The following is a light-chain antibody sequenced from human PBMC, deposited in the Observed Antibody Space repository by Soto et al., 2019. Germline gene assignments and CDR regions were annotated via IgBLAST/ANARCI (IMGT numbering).Light chain of an antibody. CDR2: WAS. V-gene: IGKV4-1*01. CDR3: IQDYTYPTT. J-gene: IGKJ1*01. Sequence: DIVMTQSPDSLALSLGERATINCKSSQNLLYSSNNKNSLAWYHQTPGQPPKLLIYWASTRVSGVHERFSGSGSWTDLNLKISSMKPEDFATHSCIQDYTYPTTFGKGTKVDI. CDR1: QNLLYSSNNKNS.